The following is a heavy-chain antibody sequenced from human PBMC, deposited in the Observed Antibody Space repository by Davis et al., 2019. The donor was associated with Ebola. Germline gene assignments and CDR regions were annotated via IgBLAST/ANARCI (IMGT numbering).Heavy chain of an antibody. V-gene: IGHV3-23*01. Sequence: GGSLRLSCAASGFTFSSYNMNWVRQAPGKGLEWVSDISSGGGAPYYADSVKGRFTTFRDNPKNTLYLQMNSLRADDTAVYYCAKQRGVGAIDYDYWGRGTVVTVSS. D-gene: IGHD1-26*01. J-gene: IGHJ4*02. CDR2: ISSGGGAP. CDR3: AKQRGVGAIDYDY. CDR1: GFTFSSYN.